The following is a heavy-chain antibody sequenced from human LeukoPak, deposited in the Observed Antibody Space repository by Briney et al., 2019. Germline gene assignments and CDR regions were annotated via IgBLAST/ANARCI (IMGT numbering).Heavy chain of an antibody. CDR1: GFTFSSYA. Sequence: GGSLRLSCAASGFTFSSYAMNWVRQAPGKGLEWVAVISYDGSNKYYADSVKGRFTISRDDSKNTLYLQMNSLRAEDTAVYYCAGIVGATTFSYYYGMDVWGQGTAVTVSS. CDR3: AGIVGATTFSYYYGMDV. V-gene: IGHV3-30*14. J-gene: IGHJ6*02. CDR2: ISYDGSNK. D-gene: IGHD1-26*01.